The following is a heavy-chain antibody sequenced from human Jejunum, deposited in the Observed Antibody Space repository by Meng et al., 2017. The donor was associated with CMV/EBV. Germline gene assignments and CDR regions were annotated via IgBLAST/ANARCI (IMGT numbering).Heavy chain of an antibody. CDR1: GFTFSTSW. Sequence: SGFTFSTSWMSWVRQTPAKGLEWLAQIKDDGSEKYYVDSVSGRFTISRDNAKNSLYLQMNSLRAEDTAVYYCARDYDRSLDFDYWGQGTRVTVSS. D-gene: IGHD3-9*01. CDR2: IKDDGSEK. V-gene: IGHV3-7*01. J-gene: IGHJ4*02. CDR3: ARDYDRSLDFDY.